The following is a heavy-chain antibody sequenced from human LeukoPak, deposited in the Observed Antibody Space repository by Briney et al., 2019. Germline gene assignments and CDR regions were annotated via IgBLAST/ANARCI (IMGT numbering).Heavy chain of an antibody. Sequence: PGGSLRLSCVVSGFPFGNFWMHWVRHVPGKGLVWVARMDTDGRTTDYADSVKGRFTISRDNARNTLYLQMRSLRADDTALYYCATDVTSSEDRWGQGTLVTVSS. CDR3: ATDVTSSEDR. D-gene: IGHD6-25*01. V-gene: IGHV3-74*01. CDR2: MDTDGRTT. CDR1: GFPFGNFW. J-gene: IGHJ5*02.